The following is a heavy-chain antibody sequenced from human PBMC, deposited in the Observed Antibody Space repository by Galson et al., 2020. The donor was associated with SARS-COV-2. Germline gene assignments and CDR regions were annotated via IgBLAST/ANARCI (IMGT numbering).Heavy chain of an antibody. CDR3: IRDLNLADSKTDAFDI. CDR1: GDSIKTTNW. Sequence: SETLSLTCAVSGDSIKTTNWWTWVRQSPTGGLEWIGETFHNGHTNYNPSLKSRVTISVDVSENQFSLRLTSVTAADTAIYYCIRDLNLADSKTDAFDIWGQGTMVTVSS. CDR2: TFHNGHT. V-gene: IGHV4-4*02. J-gene: IGHJ3*02.